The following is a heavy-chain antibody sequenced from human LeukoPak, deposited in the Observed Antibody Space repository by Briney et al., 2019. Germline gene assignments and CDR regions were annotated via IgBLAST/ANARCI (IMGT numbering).Heavy chain of an antibody. Sequence: PGGSLRLSCAASGFTFSNLAMSWVRQAPGKRLKWVSNIRGSGDTTFYAESLKGRFIISRANSKDTLFLQMNSLRAEDTAVYYCAKGAVVLTALSSFDYWGQGTLVTVSS. CDR2: IRGSGDTT. D-gene: IGHD2-15*01. CDR3: AKGAVVLTALSSFDY. J-gene: IGHJ4*02. V-gene: IGHV3-23*01. CDR1: GFTFSNLA.